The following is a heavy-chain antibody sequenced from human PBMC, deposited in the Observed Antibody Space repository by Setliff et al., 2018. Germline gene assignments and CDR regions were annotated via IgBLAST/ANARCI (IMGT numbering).Heavy chain of an antibody. CDR2: IYPGDSDT. V-gene: IGHV5-51*01. CDR3: AREHVSGHSEY. J-gene: IGHJ4*02. Sequence: GESLKISCKGSGYRFTNYWIAWVRQMPGKGLEWKGIIYPGDSDTRHSPSFQGQVTMSADKSINTAYLQWSSLKASDTAIYYCAREHVSGHSEYWGQGTLVTVSS. D-gene: IGHD1-26*01. CDR1: GYRFTNYW.